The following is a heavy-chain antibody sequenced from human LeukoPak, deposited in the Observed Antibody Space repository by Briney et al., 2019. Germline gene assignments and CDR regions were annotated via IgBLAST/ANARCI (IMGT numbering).Heavy chain of an antibody. CDR3: PRDRPRSGITMVRGVRNWFEP. J-gene: IGHJ5*02. CDR1: GYTLTGYY. D-gene: IGHD3-10*01. Sequence: ASVKVSCKASGYTLTGYYMHWARQAPGQGLEWMGWINPNSGGTNYAQKFQGRVTMTRDTSISTAYMELSRLRSDDAAVYYCPRDRPRSGITMVRGVRNWFEPWGEGTLVSVSS. CDR2: INPNSGGT. V-gene: IGHV1-2*02.